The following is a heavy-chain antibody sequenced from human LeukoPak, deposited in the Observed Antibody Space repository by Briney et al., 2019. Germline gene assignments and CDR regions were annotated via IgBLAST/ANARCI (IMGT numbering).Heavy chain of an antibody. D-gene: IGHD6-25*01. V-gene: IGHV3-48*01. CDR2: IGTSSTTI. J-gene: IGHJ6*03. Sequence: GGSLRLSCAASGFTFSSYTMNWVRQPPGKGLEWVSNIGTSSTTIYYADSVKGRFTISRDNAKNSLYLQMNSLRADDTAVYYCARFAAGGSYYYYMDVWGKETTVTVSS. CDR1: GFTFSSYT. CDR3: ARFAAGGSYYYYMDV.